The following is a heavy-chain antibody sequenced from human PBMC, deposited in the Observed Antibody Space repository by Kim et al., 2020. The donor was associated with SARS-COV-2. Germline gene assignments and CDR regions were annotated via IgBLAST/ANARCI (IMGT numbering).Heavy chain of an antibody. CDR2: IYTSGST. D-gene: IGHD1-26*01. V-gene: IGHV4-61*02. Sequence: SETLSLTCTVSGGSISSGSYYWSWIRQPAGKGLEWIGRIYTSGSTNYNPSLKSRVTISVDTSKNQFSLKLSSVTAADTAVYYCARDRMGSDLYYYYYYGMDVWGQGTTVTVSS. J-gene: IGHJ6*02. CDR3: ARDRMGSDLYYYYYYGMDV. CDR1: GGSISSGSYY.